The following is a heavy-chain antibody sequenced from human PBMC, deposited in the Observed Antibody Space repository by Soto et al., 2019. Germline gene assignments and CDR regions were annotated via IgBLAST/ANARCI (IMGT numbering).Heavy chain of an antibody. CDR2: ISDSDRGSAT. V-gene: IGHV3-11*01. CDR3: ARESSANPDY. D-gene: IGHD3-10*01. CDR1: GFSMSDHF. Sequence: QVQLVESGGDLVKPGGSLRLSCAASGFSMSDHFMSWIRQAPGKGLEWVSYISDSDRGSATQYGDSVKGRFTISRDNAKNSLYLQMNSLRVEDTAVYYCARESSANPDYWGQGTLVTVSS. J-gene: IGHJ4*02.